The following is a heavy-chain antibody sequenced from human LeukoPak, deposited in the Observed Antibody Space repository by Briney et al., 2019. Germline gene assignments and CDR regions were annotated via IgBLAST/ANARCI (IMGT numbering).Heavy chain of an antibody. V-gene: IGHV3-11*01. J-gene: IGHJ4*02. Sequence: GGSLRLSCAASGFTFSDYYMSWIRQAPGKGLEWVSYTSSSGSTIYYADSVKGRFTISRDNAKNSLYLQMNSLRAEDTAVYYCARRKNNYYDSSGYYDYWGQGTLVTVSS. CDR2: TSSSGSTI. CDR3: ARRKNNYYDSSGYYDY. D-gene: IGHD3-22*01. CDR1: GFTFSDYY.